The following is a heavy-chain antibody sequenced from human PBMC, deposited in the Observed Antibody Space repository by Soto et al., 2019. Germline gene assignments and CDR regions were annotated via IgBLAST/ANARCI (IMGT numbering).Heavy chain of an antibody. V-gene: IGHV4-4*02. J-gene: IGHJ6*03. Sequence: SETLSLTCAVSSGSISTSKWWNWVRQPPGKGLEWIGEIYHTGTTNYNPSLESRVTISVDKSKNQFSLKLSSVTAADTAVYYCARGSVVVVAATPDSYNYYIDVWGKGTTVTVSS. CDR1: SGSISTSKW. CDR3: ARGSVVVVAATPDSYNYYIDV. CDR2: IYHTGTT. D-gene: IGHD2-15*01.